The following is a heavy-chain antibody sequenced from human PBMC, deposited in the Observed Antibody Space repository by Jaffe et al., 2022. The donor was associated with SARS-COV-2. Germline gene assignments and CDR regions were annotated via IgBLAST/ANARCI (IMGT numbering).Heavy chain of an antibody. Sequence: EVKLMESGGGLVQPGGSLRLSCAASGFTFSNYAMTWVRQASGKGLEWVSVISNNGDRTYYADSVKGRFTISRDNSKNTLYLQMDTLRAEDTATYYCAKDLVSSTSIYYYYYMDVWGKGITVTVSS. V-gene: IGHV3-23*01. CDR1: GFTFSNYA. CDR3: AKDLVSSTSIYYYYYMDV. CDR2: ISNNGDRT. D-gene: IGHD2-2*01. J-gene: IGHJ6*03.